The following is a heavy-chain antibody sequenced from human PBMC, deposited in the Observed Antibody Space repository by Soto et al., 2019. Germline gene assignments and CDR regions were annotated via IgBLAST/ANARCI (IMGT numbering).Heavy chain of an antibody. CDR3: AKGSGSSRPYYFDY. D-gene: IGHD6-13*01. V-gene: IGHV3-23*01. CDR2: ITGSGGDS. CDR1: GFPFSYFV. Sequence: QSGGSLRLSCAASGFPFSYFVMSWVRQAPGKGLEWVSAITGSGGDSFHADSVKGRFTLSRDSSKNTLFLQMNSLRVEDTAVYYCAKGSGSSRPYYFDYWGQGTPVTVSS. J-gene: IGHJ4*02.